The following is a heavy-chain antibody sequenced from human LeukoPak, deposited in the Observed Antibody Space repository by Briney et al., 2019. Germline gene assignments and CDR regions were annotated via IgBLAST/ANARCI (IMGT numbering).Heavy chain of an antibody. J-gene: IGHJ4*02. CDR1: GFTFGSYG. Sequence: GGSLRLSCAASGFTFGSYGMSWVRQAPGKGLEWVSFISPNADRTSYADSVKGRFTISRDNSKNTLYLQMNSLRAEDTAVYYCAKESGDDSSGYYEVFDYWGQGTLVTVSS. V-gene: IGHV3-23*01. CDR3: AKESGDDSSGYYEVFDY. CDR2: ISPNADRT. D-gene: IGHD3-22*01.